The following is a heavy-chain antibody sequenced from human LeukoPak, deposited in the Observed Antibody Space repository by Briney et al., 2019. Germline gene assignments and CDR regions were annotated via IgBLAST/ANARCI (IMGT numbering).Heavy chain of an antibody. CDR1: GFTFSTYW. J-gene: IGHJ4*02. Sequence: GGSLRLSCAASGFTFSTYWMSWVRQAPGKGLEWVAKIKQDGSERYYVDSVKGRFTISRDNAKNSLYVQMDSLSAEDTAVYYCVRDRGWSAFDYWGQGTLVTVSS. CDR2: IKQDGSER. V-gene: IGHV3-7*01. D-gene: IGHD6-19*01. CDR3: VRDRGWSAFDY.